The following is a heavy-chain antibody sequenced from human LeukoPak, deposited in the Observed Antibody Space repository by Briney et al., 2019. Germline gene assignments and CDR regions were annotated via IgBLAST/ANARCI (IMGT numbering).Heavy chain of an antibody. CDR3: ARDVYGDYIFDY. D-gene: IGHD4-17*01. J-gene: IGHJ4*02. CDR2: IWYDGSNK. CDR1: GFTLSSYG. V-gene: IGHV3-33*01. Sequence: GWSLRLSCAASGFTLSSYGMHWVRQAPGKGLEWVAVIWYDGSNKYYADSVKGRFTISRDNSKNTLYLQMNSLRAEDTAVYYCARDVYGDYIFDYWGQGTLVTVSS.